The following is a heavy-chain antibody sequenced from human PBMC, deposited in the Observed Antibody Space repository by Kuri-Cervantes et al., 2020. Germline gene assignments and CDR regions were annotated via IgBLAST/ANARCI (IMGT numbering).Heavy chain of an antibody. CDR1: GFTFSSYA. V-gene: IGHV3-13*01. CDR2: IGTAGDT. CDR3: ARLAVAGGNGMDV. D-gene: IGHD6-19*01. Sequence: GGSLRLSCAASGFTFSSYAMHWVRQATGKGLEWVSAIGTAGDTYYPGSVKGRFTISRENAKNSLYLQMNSLRAGDTAVYYCARLAVAGGNGMDVWGQGTTVTVSS. J-gene: IGHJ6*02.